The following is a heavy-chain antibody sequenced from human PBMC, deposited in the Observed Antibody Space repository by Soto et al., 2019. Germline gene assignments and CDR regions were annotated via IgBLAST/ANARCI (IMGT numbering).Heavy chain of an antibody. CDR1: GFTFDSYA. CDR2: IWYDGSNK. CDR3: ARGYVRYSYY. D-gene: IGHD2-21*01. J-gene: IGHJ4*02. Sequence: QVQLVESGGGVVHPGRSLRLSCEASGFTFDSYAMHWVRQAPGKGLEWVAHIWYDGSNKYYADSVKGRFTISRDNSKNTLYLQMNSLRAEDSAVYYCARGYVRYSYYWGQGILVTVSS. V-gene: IGHV3-33*01.